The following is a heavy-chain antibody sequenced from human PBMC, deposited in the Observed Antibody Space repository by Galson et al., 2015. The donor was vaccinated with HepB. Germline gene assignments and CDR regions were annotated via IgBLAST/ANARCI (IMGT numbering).Heavy chain of an antibody. Sequence: SLRLSCAASGITFSDYYMSWIRQAPGKGLEWVSDISSNSSHTNYADSVKGRFTISRDNAKNSLYLEMKILRVEDTAMYYCEELGGFDPWGLGPLVTVSS. CDR2: ISSNSSHT. CDR3: EELGGFDP. D-gene: IGHD1-7*01. J-gene: IGHJ5*02. V-gene: IGHV3-11*06. CDR1: GITFSDYY.